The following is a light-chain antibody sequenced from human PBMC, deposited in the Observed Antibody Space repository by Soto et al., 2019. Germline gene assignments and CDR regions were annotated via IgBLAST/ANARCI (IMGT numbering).Light chain of an antibody. Sequence: QPVLPQPPSASGTPGQRVTISCSGSSSNIGSNTVNWYQQLPGAAPQLLIYSNTQRPSGVPDRFSGSKSGTSASLAISGLQSEDEADYYCAGWDDSLNGVVFGGGTKLTVL. V-gene: IGLV1-44*01. CDR1: SSNIGSNT. CDR2: SNT. CDR3: AGWDDSLNGVV. J-gene: IGLJ2*01.